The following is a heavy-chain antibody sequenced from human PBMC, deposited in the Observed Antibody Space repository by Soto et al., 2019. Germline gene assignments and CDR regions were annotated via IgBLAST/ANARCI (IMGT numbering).Heavy chain of an antibody. CDR3: ARGPVVGTYYDSPLDH. Sequence: EVQLVESGEGLVQPGGSLRLSCAASGFTFSSYAMNWVRQAPGKGLEYVSGISSNGGSIFYADSVKGRFTISRDNSKSTLYLQMGGLRAEDMAEYYCARGPVVGTYYDSPLDHWGQGTLVTVSS. J-gene: IGHJ4*02. CDR1: GFTFSSYA. D-gene: IGHD3-16*01. V-gene: IGHV3-64*02. CDR2: ISSNGGSI.